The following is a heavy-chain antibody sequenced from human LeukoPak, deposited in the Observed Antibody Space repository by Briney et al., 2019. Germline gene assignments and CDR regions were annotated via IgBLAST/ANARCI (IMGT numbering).Heavy chain of an antibody. Sequence: PGGSLRLSCAASGFTFSSYGMHWVRQAPGKGLEWVGRIKSKTDGGATHYAAPVKGRFTISRDDSKNTLYLQMNSLKTEDTAVYYCTTEAYYYDSGAIKYFDYWGQGTLVTVSS. CDR3: TTEAYYYDSGAIKYFDY. CDR1: GFTFSSYG. J-gene: IGHJ4*02. D-gene: IGHD3-22*01. CDR2: IKSKTDGGAT. V-gene: IGHV3-15*01.